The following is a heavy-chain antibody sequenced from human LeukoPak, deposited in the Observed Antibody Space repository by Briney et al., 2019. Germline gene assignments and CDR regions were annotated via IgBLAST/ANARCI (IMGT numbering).Heavy chain of an antibody. Sequence: PGRSLRLSCAASGFTFSSYSMNWVRQAPGKGLEWVSSISSSSSYIYYADSVKGRFTISRDNAKNSLYLQMNSLRAEDTAVYYCARSIAAPDRRFDPWGQGTLVTVSS. CDR2: ISSSSSYI. V-gene: IGHV3-21*01. J-gene: IGHJ5*02. CDR1: GFTFSSYS. D-gene: IGHD6-6*01. CDR3: ARSIAAPDRRFDP.